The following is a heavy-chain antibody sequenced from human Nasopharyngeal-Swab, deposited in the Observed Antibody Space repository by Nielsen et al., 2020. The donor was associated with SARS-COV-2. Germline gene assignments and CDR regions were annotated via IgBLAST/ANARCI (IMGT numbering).Heavy chain of an antibody. D-gene: IGHD3-3*01. CDR3: ARVGGHWSAGFYYHYMDV. CDR2: IYYSGST. J-gene: IGHJ6*03. Sequence: WIRQPPGKGLEWIGYIYYSGSTNYNPSLKSRVTISVDTSKNQFSLKLSSVTAADTAVYYCARVGGHWSAGFYYHYMDVWGKGTTVTVSS. V-gene: IGHV4-59*01.